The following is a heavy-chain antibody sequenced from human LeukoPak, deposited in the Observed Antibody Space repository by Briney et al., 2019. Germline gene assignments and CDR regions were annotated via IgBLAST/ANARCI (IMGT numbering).Heavy chain of an antibody. Sequence: GGSLRLSCAASGFIFSSYSMNWVRQAPGKGLEWLSYISGSSSIIYYADSVKGRFTISRDNAKNSLYLQINSLRAEDTAVYYCARDRRNTGSFFDYWGQGTLVTVSS. J-gene: IGHJ4*02. CDR3: ARDRRNTGSFFDY. D-gene: IGHD1-26*01. CDR2: ISGSSSII. CDR1: GFIFSSYS. V-gene: IGHV3-48*01.